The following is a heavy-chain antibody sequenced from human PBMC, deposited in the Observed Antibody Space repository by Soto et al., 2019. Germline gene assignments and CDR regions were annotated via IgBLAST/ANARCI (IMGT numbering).Heavy chain of an antibody. D-gene: IGHD3-9*01. J-gene: IGHJ4*02. CDR1: GFTFSSYA. CDR2: ISGSGGST. V-gene: IGHV3-23*01. CDR3: AKDHDLADVYYDILTGALYYFDY. Sequence: GGSLRLSCAASGFTFSSYAMSWVRQAPGKGLEWVSAISGSGGSTYYADSVKGRFTISRDNSKNTLYLQMNSLRAEDTAVYYCAKDHDLADVYYDILTGALYYFDYWGQGTLVTVSS.